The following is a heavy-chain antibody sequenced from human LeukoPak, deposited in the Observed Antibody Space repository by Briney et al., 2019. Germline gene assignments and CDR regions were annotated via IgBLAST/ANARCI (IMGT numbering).Heavy chain of an antibody. J-gene: IGHJ4*02. CDR3: ARAGVRSGWYVN. CDR1: GYTFTGYY. D-gene: IGHD6-19*01. V-gene: IGHV1-2*02. Sequence: ASVNVSCKASGYTFTGYYMHWVRQAPGQGLEWMGWINPNSGGTNYAQKFQGRVTMARDTSISTAYMELSRLRSDDTAVYYCARAGVRSGWYVNWGQGTLVTVSS. CDR2: INPNSGGT.